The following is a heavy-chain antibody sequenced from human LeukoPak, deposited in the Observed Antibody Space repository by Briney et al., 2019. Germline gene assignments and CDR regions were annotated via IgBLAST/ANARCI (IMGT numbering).Heavy chain of an antibody. CDR3: ARQGIAAALARMDV. Sequence: SQTLSLTCTVSGGSISSGGYYWSWIRQPPGKGLEWIGYIYHSGSTYYNPSLKSRVTISVDRSKNQFSLKLNSVTAADTAVYYCARQGIAAALARMDVWGKGTTVTVSS. V-gene: IGHV4-30-2*01. D-gene: IGHD6-13*01. CDR1: GGSISSGGYY. J-gene: IGHJ6*04. CDR2: IYHSGST.